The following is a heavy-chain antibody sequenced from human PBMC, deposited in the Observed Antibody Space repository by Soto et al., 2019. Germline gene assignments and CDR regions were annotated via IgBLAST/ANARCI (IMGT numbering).Heavy chain of an antibody. D-gene: IGHD6-6*01. Sequence: PGESLKISCKGSGYSFANYWIGWVRQTPGKGLEWMGIIYPGDSDTIYNPSFQGQVTISADKSISTAYLQWSSLKASDTAMYYCARLTSIGTLIGDWLDPWGQGTLVTVSS. CDR2: IYPGDSDT. V-gene: IGHV5-51*01. J-gene: IGHJ5*02. CDR1: GYSFANYW. CDR3: ARLTSIGTLIGDWLDP.